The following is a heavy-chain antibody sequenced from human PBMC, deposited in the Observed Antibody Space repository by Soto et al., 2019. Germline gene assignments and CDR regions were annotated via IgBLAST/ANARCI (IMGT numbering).Heavy chain of an antibody. Sequence: GGSLRLSCAASGFTFSSYSMNWVRQAPGKGLEWVSSISSSSTYIYYADSVKGRFTISRDNAKNSLYLQMNSLRAEDTAVYYCAREAAYGDYVLDYWGQGILVTVSS. V-gene: IGHV3-21*01. CDR1: GFTFSSYS. J-gene: IGHJ4*02. CDR3: AREAAYGDYVLDY. CDR2: ISSSSTYI. D-gene: IGHD4-17*01.